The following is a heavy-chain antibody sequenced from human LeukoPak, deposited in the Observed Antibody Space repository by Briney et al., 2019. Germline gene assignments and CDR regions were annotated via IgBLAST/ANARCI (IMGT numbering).Heavy chain of an antibody. V-gene: IGHV3-21*01. D-gene: IGHD6-6*01. J-gene: IGHJ4*02. CDR2: ISSSSSSI. Sequence: GGSLRLSCAASGFTFDDYTMNWVRQAPGKGLEWVSSISSSSSSISYADSVKGRFTISRDNAKNSLYLQMNSLRAEDTAVYYCAGVYGSSSAPIDYWGQGTLVTVSS. CDR1: GFTFDDYT. CDR3: AGVYGSSSAPIDY.